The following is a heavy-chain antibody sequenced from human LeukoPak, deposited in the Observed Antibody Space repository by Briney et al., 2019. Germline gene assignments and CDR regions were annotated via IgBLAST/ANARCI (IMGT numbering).Heavy chain of an antibody. Sequence: GGSLRLSCAASGFTFSNYAMTWVRQAPGKGLEWVSAVSRSGDSTYYADSVKGRFTVSRDNSKNTLDLQMNGLRAEDTAVYYCAKAGSRNTDYYYDDMDVWGQGTTVTVSS. V-gene: IGHV3-23*01. CDR2: VSRSGDST. CDR3: AKAGSRNTDYYYDDMDV. J-gene: IGHJ6*02. CDR1: GFTFSNYA. D-gene: IGHD3-10*01.